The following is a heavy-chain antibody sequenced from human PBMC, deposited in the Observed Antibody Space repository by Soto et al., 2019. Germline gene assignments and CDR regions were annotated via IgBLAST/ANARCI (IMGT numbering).Heavy chain of an antibody. J-gene: IGHJ5*02. D-gene: IGHD2-2*01. V-gene: IGHV4-31*03. CDR2: VYYSGSS. CDR1: GGSISSSSYY. Sequence: TLSLTCTVSGGSISSSSYYWSWIRQPPGKGLEWIANVYYSGSSYYNPSLKSRLTISVDTTKNQFSLQLKSMTAADTAVYYCAKLSCTSSTCYFPGWFDPWGQGTLVTVSS. CDR3: AKLSCTSSTCYFPGWFDP.